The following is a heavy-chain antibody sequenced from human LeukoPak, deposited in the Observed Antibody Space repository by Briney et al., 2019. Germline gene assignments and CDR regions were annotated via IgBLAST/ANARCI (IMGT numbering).Heavy chain of an antibody. CDR2: IYPGDSDT. Sequence: GASVKVSCKASGYSFTSYWIGWVRQMPGKGLEWMGIIYPGDSDTRYSPSFQGQVTISADKSISTAYLQWSSLKASDTAMYYCANYDSSGYFRNWGQGTLVTVSS. V-gene: IGHV5-51*01. J-gene: IGHJ4*02. CDR3: ANYDSSGYFRN. D-gene: IGHD3-22*01. CDR1: GYSFTSYW.